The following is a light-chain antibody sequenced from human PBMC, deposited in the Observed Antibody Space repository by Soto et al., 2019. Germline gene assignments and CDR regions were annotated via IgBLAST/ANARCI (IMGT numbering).Light chain of an antibody. J-gene: IGKJ2*01. CDR3: QQYYSTPLYT. V-gene: IGKV4-1*01. CDR2: WAS. Sequence: DIVMTQSPDSLAVSLRERATINCKSSQSVLYSSNNKNYLAWYQQKPGQPPKLLIYWASTREAGVPDRVSGSGSGTDFTLTISSLQAEDVAVYYCQQYYSTPLYTFGQGTKLEIK. CDR1: QSVLYSSNNKNY.